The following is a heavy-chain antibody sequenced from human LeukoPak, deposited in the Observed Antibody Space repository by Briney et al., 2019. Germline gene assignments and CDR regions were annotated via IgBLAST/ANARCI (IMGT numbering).Heavy chain of an antibody. Sequence: ASVKVSCKASGYTFSGYYIHWVRQAPGQGLEWMGWINTNSGGTKYAQRFQGRVTMTRDTSISTTYMGVSRLRSDDTAVYFCASSRFLEWLYLLDYWGQGTLVTVSS. D-gene: IGHD3-3*01. V-gene: IGHV1-2*02. J-gene: IGHJ4*02. CDR2: INTNSGGT. CDR1: GYTFSGYY. CDR3: ASSRFLEWLYLLDY.